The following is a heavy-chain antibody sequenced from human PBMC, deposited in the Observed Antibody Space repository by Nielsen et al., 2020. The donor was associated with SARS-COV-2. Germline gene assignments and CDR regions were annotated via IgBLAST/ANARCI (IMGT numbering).Heavy chain of an antibody. CDR3: ARGKSCSSTSCYVVGYSVRYYYYMDV. J-gene: IGHJ6*03. Sequence: SETLSLTCAVYGGSFSGYYWSWIRQPPGKGLEWIGEINHSGSTNYNPSLKSRVTISVDTSKNQFSLKLSSVTAADTAVYYCARGKSCSSTSCYVVGYSVRYYYYMDVWGKGTTVTVSS. CDR2: INHSGST. D-gene: IGHD2-2*01. CDR1: GGSFSGYY. V-gene: IGHV4-34*01.